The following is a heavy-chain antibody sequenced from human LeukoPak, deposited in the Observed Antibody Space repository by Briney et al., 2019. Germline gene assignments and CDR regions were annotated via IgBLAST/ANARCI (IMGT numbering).Heavy chain of an antibody. D-gene: IGHD3-10*01. CDR2: IYYSGST. V-gene: IGHV4-59*01. Sequence: SETLSLTCTVSGGSISSYYWSWIRQPPGKGLEWIGYIYYSGSTNYNPSLKSRVTMSVDTSKNQFSLKLSSVTAADTAVYYCARGRYYYGSGSSVQNYYYYYGMDVWGQGTTVTVSS. J-gene: IGHJ6*02. CDR1: GGSISSYY. CDR3: ARGRYYYGSGSSVQNYYYYYGMDV.